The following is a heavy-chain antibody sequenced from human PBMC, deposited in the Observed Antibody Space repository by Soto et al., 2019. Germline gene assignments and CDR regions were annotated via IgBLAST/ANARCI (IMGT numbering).Heavy chain of an antibody. Sequence: QVQLVQSGAEVKKPGSSVKVSCKASGGTFSSYTISWVRQAPGQGLEWMGRIIPILGIANYAQKFQGRVTITADKSTSTAYMELSSLRSEDTAVYYCARDRGGGAAAAGEGAFDIWGQGTMVTVSS. CDR3: ARDRGGGAAAAGEGAFDI. CDR1: GGTFSSYT. J-gene: IGHJ3*02. D-gene: IGHD6-13*01. CDR2: IIPILGIA. V-gene: IGHV1-69*08.